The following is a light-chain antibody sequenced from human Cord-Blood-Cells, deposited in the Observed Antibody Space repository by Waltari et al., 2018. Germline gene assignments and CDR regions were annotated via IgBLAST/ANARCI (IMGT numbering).Light chain of an antibody. CDR2: EGS. CDR3: CSYAGSSTYV. V-gene: IGLV2-23*01. Sequence: QSALTQPASVSGSHGQSITISCTGTSSDVGSYNLFSWYQQHPGKAPKLMIYEGSKRPSGVSNRFSGSKSGNTASLTISGLQAEDEADYYCCSYAGSSTYVFGTGTKVTVL. CDR1: SSDVGSYNL. J-gene: IGLJ1*01.